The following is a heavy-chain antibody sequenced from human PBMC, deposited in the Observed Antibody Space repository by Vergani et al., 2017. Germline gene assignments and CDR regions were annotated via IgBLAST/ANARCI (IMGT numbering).Heavy chain of an antibody. CDR2: ISSSSSYI. CDR3: ARDLFYYDSSGYYSGFFDY. Sequence: EVQLVESGGGLVKPGGSLRLSCAASGSTFSSYSMNWVRQAPGKGLEWVSSISSSSSYIYYADSVKGRFTSSRDNAKNSLYLQMNSLRAEDTAVYYCARDLFYYDSSGYYSGFFDYWGQGTLVTVSS. CDR1: GSTFSSYS. V-gene: IGHV3-21*01. D-gene: IGHD3-22*01. J-gene: IGHJ4*02.